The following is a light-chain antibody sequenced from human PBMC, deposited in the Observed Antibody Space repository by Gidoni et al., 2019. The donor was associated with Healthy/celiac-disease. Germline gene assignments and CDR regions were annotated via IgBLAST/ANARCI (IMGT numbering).Light chain of an antibody. CDR1: QSVSSY. CDR3: QQRSNWPLIT. V-gene: IGKV3-11*01. Sequence: EIVLTQSPATLTLSPGERATLSCRASQSVSSYLAWYQQTPGQATRLLIYDASNLATGIPARFSGSGSGTDFTLTISSLEPEDFAVYYCQQRSNWPLITFGQGTRLEIK. J-gene: IGKJ5*01. CDR2: DAS.